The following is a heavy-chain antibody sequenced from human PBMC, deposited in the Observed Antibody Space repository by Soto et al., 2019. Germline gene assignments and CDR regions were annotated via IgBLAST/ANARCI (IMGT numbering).Heavy chain of an antibody. CDR2: ISSYNGNT. J-gene: IGHJ5*02. Sequence: ASVKVSCKASGYTFTSYGISWVRQAPGQGLEWMGWISSYNGNTNYAQKVQGRVTMTTDTSTSTTYMELRSLRSDDTAVYYYARGPRYCSSTSCFLGVTWFDPWGQGTLVTVSS. CDR3: ARGPRYCSSTSCFLGVTWFDP. CDR1: GYTFTSYG. V-gene: IGHV1-18*04. D-gene: IGHD2-2*01.